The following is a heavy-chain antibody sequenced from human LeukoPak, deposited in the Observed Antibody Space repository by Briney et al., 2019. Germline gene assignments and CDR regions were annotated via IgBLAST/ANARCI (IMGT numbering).Heavy chain of an antibody. CDR2: IPYDGSKE. J-gene: IGHJ4*02. Sequence: GGSLRLSCAASGITLSSYGMHWVRQAPGKGLEWMAFIPYDGSKEYYADSVKGRFTISRDNSKNTLYLQMNSLRAEDTAVYYCAKDRPPYYDFWSGSEFDYWGQGTLVTVSS. V-gene: IGHV3-30*02. CDR1: GITLSSYG. CDR3: AKDRPPYYDFWSGSEFDY. D-gene: IGHD3-3*01.